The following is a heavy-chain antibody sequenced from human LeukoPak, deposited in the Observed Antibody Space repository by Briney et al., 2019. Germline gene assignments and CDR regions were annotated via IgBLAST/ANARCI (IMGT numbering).Heavy chain of an antibody. CDR3: ARAEYYYGSGSFDL. J-gene: IGHJ4*02. CDR1: GGSISSGGYS. D-gene: IGHD3-10*01. CDR2: IYSNGST. V-gene: IGHV4-30-4*07. Sequence: PSETLSLTCAVSGGSISSGGYSWSWVRQPPGKRLEWIGHIYSNGSTSNNPSLKSRVTISGDTSKNQFSLKLSSLTAADTAVYYCARAEYYYGSGSFDLWGRGTLVTVSS.